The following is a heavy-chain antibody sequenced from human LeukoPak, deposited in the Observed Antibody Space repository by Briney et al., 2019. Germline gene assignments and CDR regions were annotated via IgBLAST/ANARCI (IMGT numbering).Heavy chain of an antibody. J-gene: IGHJ4*02. V-gene: IGHV3-11*06. CDR1: GFTFSDYY. CDR3: ARDLFPRPVYYDSSGYYPPNDY. Sequence: GGSLRHSCAASGFTFSDYYMSWIRQAPGKGLEWVSYISSSSSYTNYADSVKGRFTISRDNAKNSLYLQMNSLRAEDTAVYYCARDLFPRPVYYDSSGYYPPNDYWGQGTLVTVSS. CDR2: ISSSSSYT. D-gene: IGHD3-22*01.